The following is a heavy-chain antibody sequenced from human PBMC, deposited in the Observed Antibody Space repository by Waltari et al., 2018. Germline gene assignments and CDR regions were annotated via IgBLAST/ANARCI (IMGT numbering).Heavy chain of an antibody. J-gene: IGHJ4*02. V-gene: IGHV3-9*01. CDR2: ISWNSGSI. D-gene: IGHD3-22*01. CDR3: AKGSYYDSSGYLDY. CDR1: GFTYEEYA. Sequence: EVQLVESGGGLVQPGRSLRLACAASGFTYEEYAMHWVRQAPGKGLEWVSGISWNSGSIGYADSVKGRFTISRDNAKNSLYLQMNSLRAEDTALYYCAKGSYYDSSGYLDYWGQGTLVTVSS.